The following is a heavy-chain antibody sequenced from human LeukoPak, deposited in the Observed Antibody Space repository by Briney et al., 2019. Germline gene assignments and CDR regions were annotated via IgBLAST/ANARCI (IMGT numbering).Heavy chain of an antibody. J-gene: IGHJ5*01. CDR3: ATGIAAAGSDWFDP. CDR2: FDPEDGET. D-gene: IGHD6-13*01. Sequence: ASVTVSCKVSGYTLTELSMHWVRQAPGKGLEWMGGFDPEDGETIYAQKFQGRVTMTEDTSTDTAYMELSSLRSEDTAVYYCATGIAAAGSDWFDPWGQGTLVAVSS. V-gene: IGHV1-24*01. CDR1: GYTLTELS.